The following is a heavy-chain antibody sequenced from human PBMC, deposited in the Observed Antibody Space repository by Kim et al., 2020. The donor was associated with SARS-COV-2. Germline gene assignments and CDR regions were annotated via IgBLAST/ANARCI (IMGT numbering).Heavy chain of an antibody. Sequence: SVKVSCKASGGTFSSYTISWVRQAPGQGLEWMGRIIPVLEITNYAKKFQGRVTITADKSTNTVYLQLSSLTSEDTAIYYCARDERGDTSMVMLPDNYYYGMDVWGQGTTVTASS. J-gene: IGHJ6*02. CDR3: ARDERGDTSMVMLPDNYYYGMDV. V-gene: IGHV1-69*04. CDR2: IIPVLEIT. D-gene: IGHD5-18*01. CDR1: GGTFSSYT.